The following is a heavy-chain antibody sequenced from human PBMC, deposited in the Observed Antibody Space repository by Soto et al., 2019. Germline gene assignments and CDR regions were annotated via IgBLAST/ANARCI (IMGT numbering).Heavy chain of an antibody. CDR1: EFTFRSYA. CDR2: ISYSGERT. Sequence: GGSLRLSXLPSEFTFRSYAMSCVRQAPGKGLEWVSSISYSGERTYYADSVKGRFTISRDNSKNTLYLQMNSLSVDDTSLYCCATDPTGEMATVFQAFDIWGQGTMVTVS. CDR3: ATDPTGEMATVFQAFDI. V-gene: IGHV3-23*01. J-gene: IGHJ3*02. D-gene: IGHD4-4*01.